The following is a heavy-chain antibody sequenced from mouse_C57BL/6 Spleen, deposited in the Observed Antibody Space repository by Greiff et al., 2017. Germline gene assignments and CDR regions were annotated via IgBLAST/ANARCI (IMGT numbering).Heavy chain of an antibody. V-gene: IGHV5-4*01. Sequence: EVKLVESGGGLVKPGGSLKLSCAASGFTFSRYAMSWVRQTPEKRLEWVATISDGGSYTYYPDNVKGRFTISRDNAKNNLYLQMSHLKSEDTAMYYCAREDYSNYVRYAMDYWGQGTSVTVSS. CDR3: AREDYSNYVRYAMDY. CDR2: ISDGGSYT. D-gene: IGHD2-5*01. CDR1: GFTFSRYA. J-gene: IGHJ4*01.